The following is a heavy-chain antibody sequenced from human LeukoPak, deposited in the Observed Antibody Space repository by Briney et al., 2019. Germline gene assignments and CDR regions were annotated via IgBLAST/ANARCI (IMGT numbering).Heavy chain of an antibody. D-gene: IGHD3-10*01. CDR1: GSTFDDYG. V-gene: IGHV3-20*04. Sequence: PGGSLRLSCAASGSTFDDYGMSWVRQAPGKGLEWVSGINWNGGSTGYADSVKGRFTISRDNAKNSLYLQMNSLRAEDTALYYCAKDLSGIVGTGVDYWGQGTLVTVSS. CDR3: AKDLSGIVGTGVDY. CDR2: INWNGGST. J-gene: IGHJ4*02.